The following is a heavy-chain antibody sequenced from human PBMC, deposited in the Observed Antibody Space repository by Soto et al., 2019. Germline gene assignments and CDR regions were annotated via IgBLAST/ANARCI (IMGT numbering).Heavy chain of an antibody. CDR3: ASRYCSGGSCYSAALGY. D-gene: IGHD2-15*01. CDR1: GFTFSDFY. CDR2: ISSSGSPI. Sequence: QVQLVESGGGLVKPGGSLRLSCAASGFTFSDFYMSWIRQAPGKGLEWVSYISSSGSPIYYADSVKGRFTISRDNAKNSLYRQMNSLRAEDTAVYYCASRYCSGGSCYSAALGYWGQGTLVTVSS. J-gene: IGHJ4*02. V-gene: IGHV3-11*01.